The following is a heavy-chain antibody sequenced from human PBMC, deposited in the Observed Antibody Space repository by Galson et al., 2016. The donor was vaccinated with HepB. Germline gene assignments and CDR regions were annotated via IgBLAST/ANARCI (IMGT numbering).Heavy chain of an antibody. CDR3: ARDVDGNYLFDY. V-gene: IGHV4-4*07. CDR1: GGSFDSYY. J-gene: IGHJ4*02. D-gene: IGHD1-7*01. Sequence: ETLSLTCTVSGGSFDSYYWSWIRQPAGKGLEWIGRISVSESTKYNPSLKSRVSMSIDRSKKHFSLKLSSPTAGDTAVYYCARDVDGNYLFDYWGQGILVTVSS. CDR2: ISVSEST.